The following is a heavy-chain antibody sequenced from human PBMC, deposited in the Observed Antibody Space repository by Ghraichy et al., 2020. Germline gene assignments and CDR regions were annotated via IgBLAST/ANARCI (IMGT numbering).Heavy chain of an antibody. Sequence: SETLSLTCTVSGGSISGYYWSWIRQPPGKGLEWIGYIYTSGSTNYNPSLKSRVTISVDTSKNQFSLKLSSVTAADTAVYYCARLASGSYFDFDYWGQGTLVTVSS. CDR3: ARLASGSYFDFDY. J-gene: IGHJ4*02. D-gene: IGHD1-26*01. CDR2: IYTSGST. CDR1: GGSISGYY. V-gene: IGHV4-4*09.